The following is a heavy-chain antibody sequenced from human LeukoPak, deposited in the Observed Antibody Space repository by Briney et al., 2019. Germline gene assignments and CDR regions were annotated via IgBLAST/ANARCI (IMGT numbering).Heavy chain of an antibody. CDR1: GGSTSSSFYY. CDR3: ARRGYYYDSSGYSSWFDP. D-gene: IGHD3-22*01. CDR2: IYYSGST. Sequence: SETLSLTCTVSGGSTSSSFYYWGWIRQPPGKGLEWIGSIYYSGSTYYNPSLKSRVTISVDTSKNQSSLKLSSVAAADTAVYYCARRGYYYDSSGYSSWFDPWGQGTLVTVSS. V-gene: IGHV4-39*07. J-gene: IGHJ5*02.